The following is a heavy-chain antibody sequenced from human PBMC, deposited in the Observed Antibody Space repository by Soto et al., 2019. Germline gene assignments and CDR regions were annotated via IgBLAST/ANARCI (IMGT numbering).Heavy chain of an antibody. CDR3: AKDPDSSSYNWHFDL. CDR1: GFTFSSYG. Sequence: QVQLVESGGGVVQPGRSLRLSCTASGFTFSSYGMHWVRQAPGKGLEWVAVISNDGSNEYYADSVKGRFTISRDNSKKTLYLQMNSLRAEDTAVYYCAKDPDSSSYNWHFDLWGRGTLVTVYS. D-gene: IGHD3-22*01. CDR2: ISNDGSNE. V-gene: IGHV3-30*18. J-gene: IGHJ2*01.